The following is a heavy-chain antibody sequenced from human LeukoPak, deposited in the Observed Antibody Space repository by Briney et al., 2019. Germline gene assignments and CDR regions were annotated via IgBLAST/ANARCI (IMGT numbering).Heavy chain of an antibody. CDR1: GFTVSSNY. J-gene: IGHJ4*02. V-gene: IGHV3-53*01. CDR3: ARDAGGIWTPFDY. CDR2: IYSGGST. D-gene: IGHD6-13*01. Sequence: GGSLRLSCAASGFTVSSNYMSWVRQAPGKGLEWVSVIYSGGSTYYADSVKGRLTISRDNSKNTLYLQMNSLRAEDTAVYYCARDAGGIWTPFDYWGQGTPVTVSS.